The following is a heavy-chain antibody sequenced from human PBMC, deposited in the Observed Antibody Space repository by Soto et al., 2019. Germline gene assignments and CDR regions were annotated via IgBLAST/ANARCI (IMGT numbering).Heavy chain of an antibody. CDR1: GGSFSSYS. J-gene: IGHJ3*01. CDR3: AKSPRYYGGARFRAFDV. D-gene: IGHD3-22*01. CDR2: ITPIVGLT. V-gene: IGHV1-69*02. Sequence: QVQLVQSGAEVKKPGSSVKVSCKAPGGSFSSYSFSWVRQAPGQGPEGMGMITPIVGLTNYARKFQGRFTITAAKSASTVSMELSSLRSDDTAAYYCAKSPRYYGGARFRAFDVWGRWTMVTFSS.